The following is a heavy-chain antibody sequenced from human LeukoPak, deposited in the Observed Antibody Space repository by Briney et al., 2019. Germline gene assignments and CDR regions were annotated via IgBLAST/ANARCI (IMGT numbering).Heavy chain of an antibody. V-gene: IGHV3-21*01. D-gene: IGHD3-22*01. Sequence: AGGSLRLSCAASGFTFSIYSMNWVRQAPGKGLEWVSSISSSSSYIYYADSVKGRFTISRDNAKNSLYLQMNSLRAEDTAVYYCASSSGYYGSRYYFDYWGQGTLVTVSS. J-gene: IGHJ4*02. CDR3: ASSSGYYGSRYYFDY. CDR2: ISSSSSYI. CDR1: GFTFSIYS.